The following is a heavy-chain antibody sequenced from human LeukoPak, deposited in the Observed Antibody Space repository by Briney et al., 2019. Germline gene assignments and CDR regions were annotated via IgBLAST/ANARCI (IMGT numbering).Heavy chain of an antibody. CDR2: ISSGSSTI. CDR1: GLTFSSNS. V-gene: IGHV3-48*02. CDR3: ARETWFDP. J-gene: IGHJ5*02. Sequence: PGGSLRLSCAASGLTFSSNSMNWVRQAPGEGLEWVSYISSGSSTIYYADSVKGRFTISRDNAKNSLYLQMNSLRDEDTAVYYCARETWFDPWGQGTLVTVSS.